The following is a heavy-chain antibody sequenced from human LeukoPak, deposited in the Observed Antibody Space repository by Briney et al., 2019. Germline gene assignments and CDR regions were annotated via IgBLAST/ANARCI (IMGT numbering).Heavy chain of an antibody. V-gene: IGHV4-59*01. D-gene: IGHD3-16*01. J-gene: IGHJ4*02. CDR3: ARDRADDVWDGFFDY. CDR2: TSDSGST. CDR1: GGSITSYY. Sequence: SETLSLTCTVSGGSITSYYWSWIRQPPGKGLEWIGYTSDSGSTKYNPSLKSRATISIDASKNQFSLKLSSVTAADTAVYYCARDRADDVWDGFFDYWGQGTLVTVSS.